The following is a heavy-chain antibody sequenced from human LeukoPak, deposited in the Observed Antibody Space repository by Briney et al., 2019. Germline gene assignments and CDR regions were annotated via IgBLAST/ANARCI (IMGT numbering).Heavy chain of an antibody. CDR2: IYHSGST. CDR3: ARVSPNLTGYAYYFDY. J-gene: IGHJ4*02. D-gene: IGHD3-9*01. V-gene: IGHV4-30-2*01. CDR1: GYAIISGGFS. Sequence: SETLSLTCTVSGYAIISGGFSWNWIRQPPGKGLEWIGYIYHSGSTYYNPSLKSRVTISVDRSKNQFSLKLSSVTAADTAVYYCARVSPNLTGYAYYFDYWGQGTLVTVSS.